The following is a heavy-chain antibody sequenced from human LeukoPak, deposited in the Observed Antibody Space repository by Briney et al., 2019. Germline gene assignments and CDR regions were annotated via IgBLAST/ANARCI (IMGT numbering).Heavy chain of an antibody. CDR1: GYTFTGYY. V-gene: IGHV1-18*04. D-gene: IGHD3-3*01. CDR2: ISAYNGST. Sequence: ASVKVSCKASGYTFTGYYMHWVRQAPGQGLEWMGWISAYNGSTNYAQKLQGRVTMTTDTSTSTAYMELRSLRSDDTAVYYCAREEGYVNYDFWSGYYSWGQGTLVTVSS. J-gene: IGHJ4*02. CDR3: AREEGYVNYDFWSGYYS.